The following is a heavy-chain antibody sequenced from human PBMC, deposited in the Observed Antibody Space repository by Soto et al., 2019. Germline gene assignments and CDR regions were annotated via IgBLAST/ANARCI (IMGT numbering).Heavy chain of an antibody. CDR2: ISSSSSYI. CDR3: ASEWELLQAPDY. Sequence: GGSLRLSCAASGFTFSSYSMNWVRQAPGKGLEWVSSISSSSSYIYYADSVKGRFTISRDNAKNSLYLQMNSLRAEDTAVYYCASEWELLQAPDYWGQGTLVTVSS. J-gene: IGHJ4*02. V-gene: IGHV3-21*01. D-gene: IGHD1-26*01. CDR1: GFTFSSYS.